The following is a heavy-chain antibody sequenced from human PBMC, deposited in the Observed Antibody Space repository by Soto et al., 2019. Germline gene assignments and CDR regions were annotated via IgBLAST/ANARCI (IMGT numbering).Heavy chain of an antibody. Sequence: SETLSPTCAVSGGSISSGGYSWSWIRQPPGKGLEWIGYIYHSGNTYYNPSLKSRVTISVDRSKNQFSLKLSSVTAADTAVYYCARADYGDYGGNNWFDPWGQGTLVTVSS. CDR1: GGSISSGGYS. CDR3: ARADYGDYGGNNWFDP. J-gene: IGHJ5*02. V-gene: IGHV4-30-2*01. CDR2: IYHSGNT. D-gene: IGHD4-17*01.